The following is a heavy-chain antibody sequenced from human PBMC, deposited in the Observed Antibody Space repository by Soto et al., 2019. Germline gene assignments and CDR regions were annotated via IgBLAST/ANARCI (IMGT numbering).Heavy chain of an antibody. CDR2: IYYSGGT. CDR3: TREQSDDNYFDP. J-gene: IGHJ5*02. V-gene: IGHV4-61*08. CDR1: GAALSSGGYF. Sequence: PSETLSLTSTVSGAALSSGGYFYTWVRQPPGKGLEWLGYIYYSGGTSYNPSLKSRVTISLDKSKSQFSLRLISVTAADTAVYYCTREQSDDNYFDPWGQGTLVTVSS. D-gene: IGHD6-19*01.